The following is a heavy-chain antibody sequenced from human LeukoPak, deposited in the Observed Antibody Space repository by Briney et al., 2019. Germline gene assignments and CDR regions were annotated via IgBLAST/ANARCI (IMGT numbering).Heavy chain of an antibody. CDR3: EVSSGWFFDY. J-gene: IGHJ4*02. CDR1: GFTFSSYG. Sequence: GGSLRLSCAASGFTFSSYGMHWVRQAPGKGLEWVAVISYDGSNKYYADSVKGRFTISRDNSKNTLYLQMNSLRAEDTAVYYCEVSSGWFFDYWGQGTLVTVSS. D-gene: IGHD6-19*01. V-gene: IGHV3-30*03. CDR2: ISYDGSNK.